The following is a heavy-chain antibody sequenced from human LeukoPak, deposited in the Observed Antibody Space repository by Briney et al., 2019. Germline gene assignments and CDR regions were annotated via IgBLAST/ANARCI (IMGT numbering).Heavy chain of an antibody. D-gene: IGHD3-3*01. CDR1: GYTFTGNY. CDR3: ARALLLLEWLLEYFDL. J-gene: IGHJ2*01. Sequence: GASVKVSCKASGYTFTGNYIHWVRQAPGQGLEWMGWINPHIGTTNYAQKFQGRVRMTTDASMNTAYMDMSMLRSDDTAVYYCARALLLLEWLLEYFDLWGGGTLVTVSS. V-gene: IGHV1-2*02. CDR2: INPHIGTT.